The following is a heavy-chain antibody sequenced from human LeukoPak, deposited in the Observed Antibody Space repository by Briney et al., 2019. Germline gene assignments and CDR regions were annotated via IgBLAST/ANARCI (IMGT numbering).Heavy chain of an antibody. D-gene: IGHD3-22*01. Sequence: GGSLRLSCSASGFTFSSYAVHWVRQAPGKGLEYVSAISSNGGSTYYADSVRGRFTISRDNSKNTLYLQMSSLRAEGTAVYYCVKGGKGISDSSGYYLFDYWGQGTLVTVSS. CDR3: VKGGKGISDSSGYYLFDY. CDR2: ISSNGGST. V-gene: IGHV3-64D*09. CDR1: GFTFSSYA. J-gene: IGHJ4*02.